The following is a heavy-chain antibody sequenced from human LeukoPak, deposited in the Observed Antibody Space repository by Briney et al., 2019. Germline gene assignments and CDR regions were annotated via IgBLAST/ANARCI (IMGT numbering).Heavy chain of an antibody. CDR1: GFTFSSYG. Sequence: GGSLRLSCAASGFTFSSYGMSWVRQAPGKGLEWVSGIRSSGDSTYYADSVKGRFTISRDNSKNTLYLQMNSLRAEDTAVYYCASHGDYYDSSGYNAFDIWGQGTMVTVSS. CDR2: IRSSGDST. J-gene: IGHJ3*02. D-gene: IGHD3-22*01. CDR3: ASHGDYYDSSGYNAFDI. V-gene: IGHV3-23*01.